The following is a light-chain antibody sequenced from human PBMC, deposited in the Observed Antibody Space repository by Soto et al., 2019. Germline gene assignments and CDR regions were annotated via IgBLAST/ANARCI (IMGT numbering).Light chain of an antibody. V-gene: IGKV1-9*01. CDR3: QKLHNFPFT. Sequence: QFPQATGSLPASVRSKEPRAGQASQGISSSLAWYQQKPGEAPRLLIYAASTLQSGVPSRFSGSGYGTECTLTISSLQLDDFASYYFQKLHNFPFTLGQGTRLEIK. CDR2: AAS. CDR1: QGISSS. J-gene: IGKJ5*01.